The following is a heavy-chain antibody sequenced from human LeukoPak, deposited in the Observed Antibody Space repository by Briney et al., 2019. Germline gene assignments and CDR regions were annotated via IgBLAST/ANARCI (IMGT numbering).Heavy chain of an antibody. CDR3: AGDYYGSGSRD. V-gene: IGHV4-59*01. CDR2: IYYSGST. Sequence: SETLSLTCTVSGGSISCYYWSWIRQPPGKGLEWIGYIYYSGSTNYNPSLKSRVTISVDTSKNQFSLKLSSVTAADTAVYYCAGDYYGSGSRDWGQGTLVTVSS. CDR1: GGSISCYY. J-gene: IGHJ4*02. D-gene: IGHD3-10*01.